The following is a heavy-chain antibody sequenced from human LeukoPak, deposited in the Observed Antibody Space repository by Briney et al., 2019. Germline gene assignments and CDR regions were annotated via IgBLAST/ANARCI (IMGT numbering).Heavy chain of an antibody. J-gene: IGHJ4*02. D-gene: IGHD5-12*01. V-gene: IGHV4-59*01. Sequence: SETLSLACTVSGGSISSYYWSWIRQPPGKGLEWIGYIYYSGSTNYNPSLKSRVTISVDTSKNQFSLKLSSVTAADTPVYYCARVSRYSGYDISLGYWGQGTLVTVSS. CDR1: GGSISSYY. CDR3: ARVSRYSGYDISLGY. CDR2: IYYSGST.